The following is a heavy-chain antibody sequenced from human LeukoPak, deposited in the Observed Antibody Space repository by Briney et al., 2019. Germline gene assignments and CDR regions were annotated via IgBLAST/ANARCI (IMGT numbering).Heavy chain of an antibody. J-gene: IGHJ6*02. Sequence: PGGSLRLSCAASGFTFSSYAMSWVRQAPGKGLEWVSAISGSGGSTYYADSVKGRFTISRDNSKNTLYLQMNSLRAEDTAVYYCASRGAAAGNNYYGMDVWGQGTTVTVSS. D-gene: IGHD6-13*01. CDR2: ISGSGGST. CDR3: ASRGAAAGNNYYGMDV. V-gene: IGHV3-23*01. CDR1: GFTFSSYA.